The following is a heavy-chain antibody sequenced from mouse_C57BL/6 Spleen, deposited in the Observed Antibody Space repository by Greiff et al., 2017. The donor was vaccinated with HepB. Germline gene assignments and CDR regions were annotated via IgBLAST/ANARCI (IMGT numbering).Heavy chain of an antibody. Sequence: EVQLQESGPGLVKPSQSLSLTCSVTGYSITSGYYWNWIRQFPGNKLEWMGYISYDGSNNYNPSLKNRISITRDTSKNQFFLKLNSVTTEDTATYYCARDYSNYYFDYWGQGTTLTVSS. J-gene: IGHJ2*01. CDR2: ISYDGSN. D-gene: IGHD2-5*01. CDR3: ARDYSNYYFDY. V-gene: IGHV3-6*01. CDR1: GYSITSGYY.